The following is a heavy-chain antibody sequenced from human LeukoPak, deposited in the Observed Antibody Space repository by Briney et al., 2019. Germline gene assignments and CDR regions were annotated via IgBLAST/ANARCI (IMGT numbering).Heavy chain of an antibody. J-gene: IGHJ4*02. CDR1: GFTFSSYW. CDR2: IDRDGSRI. Sequence: TGGSLRLSCAVSGFTFSSYWMHWVRQAPGKGLVWVSRIDRDGSRINYAESVKGRFTITRDNGKNTLFLQMNSLRAEDAAVYYCVRGNDYGGPHYWGQGTLVTVSS. CDR3: VRGNDYGGPHY. D-gene: IGHD4-23*01. V-gene: IGHV3-74*01.